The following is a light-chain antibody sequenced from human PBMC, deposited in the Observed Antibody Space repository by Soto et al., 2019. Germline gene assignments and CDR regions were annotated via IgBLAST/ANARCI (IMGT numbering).Light chain of an antibody. V-gene: IGKV3-20*01. Sequence: PGERSTLSCRARQSVTSNFLAWYQQKPGQAPRLLIYAASNRATGVPDRFSGGGSGTDFTLSISRLEPEDFAVYYCQQNGGAPRTFGQGTKVDIK. CDR2: AAS. CDR3: QQNGGAPRT. CDR1: QSVTSNF. J-gene: IGKJ1*01.